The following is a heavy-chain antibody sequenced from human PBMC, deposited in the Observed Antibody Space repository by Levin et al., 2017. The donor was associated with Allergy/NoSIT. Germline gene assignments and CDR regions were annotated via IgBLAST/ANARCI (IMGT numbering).Heavy chain of an antibody. D-gene: IGHD2-15*01. V-gene: IGHV4-61*02. J-gene: IGHJ3*01. CDR3: AREPLLIDAFDV. CDR2: IYVSGT. CDR1: GDSISSANYY. Sequence: SETLSLTCAVSGDSISSANYYWSWIRQPAGKGLEWIGRIYVSGTTNYDPSNYNPSLKSRVSISLDTSKNLFSLRLTSVTAADTAVYYCAREPLLIDAFDVWGQGTKATVSS.